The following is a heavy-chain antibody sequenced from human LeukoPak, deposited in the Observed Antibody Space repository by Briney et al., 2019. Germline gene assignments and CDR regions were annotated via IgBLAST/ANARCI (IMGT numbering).Heavy chain of an antibody. CDR1: GGSIRSTHYY. Sequence: KASETLSLTCTVSGGSIRSTHYYWGWIRQPPGKGLEWIGFIHYSGSTNQNPSLRSRATISLDTSKNQFSLRLSSVTAADTAVYYCARDGARLTGTSGMDVWGHGTTVTVSS. V-gene: IGHV4-61*01. D-gene: IGHD4-17*01. CDR2: IHYSGST. CDR3: ARDGARLTGTSGMDV. J-gene: IGHJ6*02.